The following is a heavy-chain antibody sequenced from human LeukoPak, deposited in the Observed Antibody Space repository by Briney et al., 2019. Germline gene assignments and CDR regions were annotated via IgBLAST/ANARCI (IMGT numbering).Heavy chain of an antibody. J-gene: IGHJ4*02. D-gene: IGHD5-24*01. Sequence: SQTLSLTCTVSGGSISSGDYYWSWIRQPPGKGLEWIGYIYYSGSTYYNPSLKSRVTISVDTSKNQFSLKLSSVTAADTAVYYCARDLGLDGYTSYYFDYWGQGTLVTVSS. CDR1: GGSISSGDYY. V-gene: IGHV4-30-4*08. CDR2: IYYSGST. CDR3: ARDLGLDGYTSYYFDY.